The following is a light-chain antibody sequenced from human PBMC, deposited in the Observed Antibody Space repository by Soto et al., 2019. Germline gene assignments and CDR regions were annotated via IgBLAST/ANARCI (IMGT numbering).Light chain of an antibody. V-gene: IGLV1-44*01. Sequence: QSVLTHPPSASPTPGQRVTISCSGTNSNIGSNTITWYQQLPGTAPKRLIHSNNQRPSGVPDRFSASKSGTSASLAISGLQSEDEADYYCATWDDSLNGYVFGTGTKVTVL. CDR2: SNN. CDR3: ATWDDSLNGYV. CDR1: NSNIGSNT. J-gene: IGLJ1*01.